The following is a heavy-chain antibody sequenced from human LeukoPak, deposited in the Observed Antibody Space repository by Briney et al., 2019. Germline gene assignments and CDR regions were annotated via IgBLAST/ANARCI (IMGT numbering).Heavy chain of an antibody. V-gene: IGHV1-2*02. D-gene: IGHD4-4*01. CDR1: GYTFTSYD. CDR3: ALMDSKQSDY. Sequence: ASVKVSCKASGYTFTSYDINWVRQATGQGLEWMGWINPNSGGTNYAQKFQGRVTMTRDTSISTAYMELSRLRSDDTAVYYCALMDSKQSDYWGQGTLVTVSS. J-gene: IGHJ4*02. CDR2: INPNSGGT.